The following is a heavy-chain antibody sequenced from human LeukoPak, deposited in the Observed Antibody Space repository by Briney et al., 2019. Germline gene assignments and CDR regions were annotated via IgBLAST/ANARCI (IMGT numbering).Heavy chain of an antibody. Sequence: GGSLRLSCATSGFTFKNYSMTWVRQAPGKGLEWVSSISSRSTYMYYAGSVKGRFTISRDNAKNSLFLQMNSLRAEDTAVYYCARGSFLITFGGFIGWGQGTLVTVSS. V-gene: IGHV3-21*01. CDR1: GFTFKNYS. CDR3: ARGSFLITFGGFIG. D-gene: IGHD3-16*02. J-gene: IGHJ4*02. CDR2: ISSRSTYM.